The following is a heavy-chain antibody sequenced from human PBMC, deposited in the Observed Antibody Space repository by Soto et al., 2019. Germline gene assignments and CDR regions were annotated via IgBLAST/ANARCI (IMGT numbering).Heavy chain of an antibody. CDR2: ISGDNGNT. Sequence: VKLVQPGAEVKKPGASVRVSCQTSAYTFTNYAVSWVRQAPGQGLEWMGWISGDNGNTIYAQKFQGRVTMTTDTSTRKAYMELRSLRSDDTAVYYCATGLLGYCSGGSCYSDSWGQGTLVNVSS. CDR1: AYTFTNYA. J-gene: IGHJ4*02. D-gene: IGHD2-15*01. CDR3: ATGLLGYCSGGSCYSDS. V-gene: IGHV1-18*01.